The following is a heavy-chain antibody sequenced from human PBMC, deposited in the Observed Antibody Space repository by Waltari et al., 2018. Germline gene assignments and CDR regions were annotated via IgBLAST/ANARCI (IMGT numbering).Heavy chain of an antibody. Sequence: QVQLQQWGAGLLKPSETLSLTCGESGASFGGFYWSWIRQAPGKGLEWIGDITHTGDRNINPSLKSRLTISVDTSKRQFSLELTSVTPADTAVYYCGRAPATSWFGYSVYWGQGTVVTVSS. CDR2: ITHTGDR. V-gene: IGHV4-34*01. J-gene: IGHJ4*02. CDR1: GASFGGFY. D-gene: IGHD2-2*01. CDR3: GRAPATSWFGYSVY.